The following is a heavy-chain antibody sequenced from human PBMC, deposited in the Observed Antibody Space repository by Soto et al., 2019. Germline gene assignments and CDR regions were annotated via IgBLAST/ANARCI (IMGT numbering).Heavy chain of an antibody. CDR3: ARAANGTFISMIVVVIGQDGMDV. CDR1: GFTFSSYA. J-gene: IGHJ6*02. Sequence: GGSLRLSCAASGFTFSSYAMHWVRQAPGKGLEWVAVISYDGSNKYYADSVKGRFTISRDNSKNTLYLQMNSLRAEDTAVYYCARAANGTFISMIVVVIGQDGMDVWGQGTTVTVSS. D-gene: IGHD3-22*01. V-gene: IGHV3-30-3*01. CDR2: ISYDGSNK.